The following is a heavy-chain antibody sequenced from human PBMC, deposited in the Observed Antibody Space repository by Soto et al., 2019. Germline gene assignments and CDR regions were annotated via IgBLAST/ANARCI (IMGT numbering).Heavy chain of an antibody. V-gene: IGHV3-30-3*01. J-gene: IGHJ4*02. CDR2: ISYDGSNK. CDR3: ATGPPFDY. Sequence: QTGGSLRLSCAASGFTFSSYAMHWVRQAPGKGLEWVAVISYDGSNKYYADSVKGRFTISRDNSKNTLYLQMNSLRAEDTAVYYCATGPPFDYWGQGTLVTVSS. CDR1: GFTFSSYA.